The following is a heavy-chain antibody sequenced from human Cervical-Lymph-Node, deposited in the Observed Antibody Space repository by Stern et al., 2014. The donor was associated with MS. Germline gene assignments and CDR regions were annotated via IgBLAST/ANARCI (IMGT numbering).Heavy chain of an antibody. CDR2: ISAYNGNT. J-gene: IGHJ3*02. D-gene: IGHD3-22*01. CDR1: GYTLTSHG. V-gene: IGHV1-18*01. Sequence: VQLVESGSEVKKPGASVKVSCKASGYTLTSHGITWVRQAPGQGLEWMGWISAYNGNTNYAQKLQGRVTMNIDASTNTAYLELRSLRSDDTAVYFCARNDYYDSSGYLDDAFDIWGQGTMVTVSS. CDR3: ARNDYYDSSGYLDDAFDI.